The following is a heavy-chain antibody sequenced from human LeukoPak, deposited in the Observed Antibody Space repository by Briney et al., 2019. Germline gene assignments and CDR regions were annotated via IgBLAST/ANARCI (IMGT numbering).Heavy chain of an antibody. Sequence: SETLSLTCAVYGESLNGHYWSWIRQSPGKGLEWIGEGSDIGGTKFNPSLKSRASISADTSKNQFSLKLTSMTAADTAVYYCARTGSYYARYFDYWGQGTLVTVSS. CDR3: ARTGSYYARYFDY. CDR2: GSDIGGT. J-gene: IGHJ4*02. CDR1: GESLNGHY. D-gene: IGHD1-26*01. V-gene: IGHV4-34*01.